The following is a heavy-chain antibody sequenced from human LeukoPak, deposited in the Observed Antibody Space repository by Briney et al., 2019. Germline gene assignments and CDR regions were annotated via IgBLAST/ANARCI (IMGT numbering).Heavy chain of an antibody. D-gene: IGHD6-6*01. CDR1: GFTFSNYM. J-gene: IGHJ3*02. Sequence: GGSLRLSCAASGFTFSNYMMHWVRQAPGKGLVWVSRIKSDGITITYADSVKGRFTISRDNAKNTLYLQMNSLRAEDTAVYYCAKGSSRPPNAFDIWGQGTLVTVSS. CDR2: IKSDGITI. V-gene: IGHV3-74*01. CDR3: AKGSSRPPNAFDI.